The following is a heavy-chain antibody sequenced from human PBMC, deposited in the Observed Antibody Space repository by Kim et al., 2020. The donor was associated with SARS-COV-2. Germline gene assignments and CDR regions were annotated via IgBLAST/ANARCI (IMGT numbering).Heavy chain of an antibody. D-gene: IGHD1-1*01. V-gene: IGHV1-46*01. CDR2: SNTDTSTT. Sequence: ASVKVSCKTSGYSFTSFFIHWVRQAPGQGLEWVGMSNTDTSTTRYAQRFQGRVNMTRDTSSSTVTLDLLGLTHGETAVYYCARDPGPYNLDSWGQGTLVTVTS. J-gene: IGHJ4*02. CDR1: GYSFTSFF. CDR3: ARDPGPYNLDS.